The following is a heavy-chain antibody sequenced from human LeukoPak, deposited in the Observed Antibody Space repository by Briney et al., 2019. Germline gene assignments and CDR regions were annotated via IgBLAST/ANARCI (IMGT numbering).Heavy chain of an antibody. J-gene: IGHJ3*02. CDR1: GFTFSSYW. V-gene: IGHV3-74*01. CDR2: INSDGSST. CDR3: ATGERHGFDI. Sequence: GGSLRPSCAATGFTFSSYWMHWVRQAPGKGLVWVSRINSDGSSTSYADSVKGRFTISRDNAKNTLYLQMNSLRAEDTAVYYCATGERHGFDIWGQGTMVTVSS.